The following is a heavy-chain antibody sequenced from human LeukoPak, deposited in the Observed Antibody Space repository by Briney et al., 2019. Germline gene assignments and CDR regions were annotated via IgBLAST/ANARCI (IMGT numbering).Heavy chain of an antibody. Sequence: PSETLSLTCTVSGGSISSYYWSWIRQPAGKGLEWIGRIYTSGSTYYNPSLKSRVTISVDTSKNQFSLKLSSVTAADTAVYYCASGGYSYGYYYGMDVWGQGTTVTVSS. CDR3: ASGGYSYGYYYGMDV. D-gene: IGHD5-18*01. J-gene: IGHJ6*02. CDR2: IYTSGST. CDR1: GGSISSYY. V-gene: IGHV4-4*07.